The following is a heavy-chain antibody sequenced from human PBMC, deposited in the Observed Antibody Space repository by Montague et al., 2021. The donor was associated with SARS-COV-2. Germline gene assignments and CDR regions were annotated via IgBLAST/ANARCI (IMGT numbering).Heavy chain of an antibody. Sequence: SETLSLTCAVSGGSISSSNWWFGEIQHSGSTNYNPSLKSRVTISVDTSKNPFSLMLRSVTAADTAMYYCSRGGYGGWTGYYFDYWGQGTLVTVSS. CDR3: SRGGYGGWTGYYFDY. D-gene: IGHD4/OR15-4a*01. J-gene: IGHJ4*02. CDR2: IQHSGST. V-gene: IGHV4-4*02. CDR1: GGSISSSNW.